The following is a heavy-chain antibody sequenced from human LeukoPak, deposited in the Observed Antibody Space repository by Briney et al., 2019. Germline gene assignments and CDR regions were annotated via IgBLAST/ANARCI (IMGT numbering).Heavy chain of an antibody. CDR1: GYTFTSYG. CDR2: INPNSGGT. V-gene: IGHV1-2*02. D-gene: IGHD3-3*01. J-gene: IGHJ4*02. Sequence: ASVKVSCKASGYTFTSYGISWVRQAPGQGLEWMGWINPNSGGTNYAQKFQGRVTMTRDTSISTAYMELSRLRSDDTAVYYCARVRKFFRYFDYWGQGTLVTVSS. CDR3: ARVRKFFRYFDY.